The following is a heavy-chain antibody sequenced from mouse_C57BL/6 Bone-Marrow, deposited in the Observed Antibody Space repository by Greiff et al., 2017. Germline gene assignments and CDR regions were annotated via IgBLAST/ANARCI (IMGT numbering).Heavy chain of an antibody. J-gene: IGHJ3*01. CDR3: ARHKDYGWGFAY. D-gene: IGHD1-2*01. V-gene: IGHV5-15*01. Sequence: EVKLMESGGGLVQPGGSLKLSCAASGFTFSDYGMAWVRQAPRKGPEWVAFISNLAYSIYYADTVTGRFTISRENAKNTLDLEMSSLRSEDTAMYYCARHKDYGWGFAYGGQGTLVTVSA. CDR1: GFTFSDYG. CDR2: ISNLAYSI.